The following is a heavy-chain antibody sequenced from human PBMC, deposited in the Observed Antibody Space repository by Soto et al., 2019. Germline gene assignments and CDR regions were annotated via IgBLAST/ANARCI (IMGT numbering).Heavy chain of an antibody. Sequence: GGSLRLSCAASGFTFSSYAMSWVRQAPGKGLEWVSAISGSGGSTYYADSVKGRFTISRDNSKNTLYLQMNSLRAEDTAVYYCAKEGYSSSWKGKFLDYWGQGTLVTVSS. V-gene: IGHV3-23*01. D-gene: IGHD6-13*01. CDR3: AKEGYSSSWKGKFLDY. J-gene: IGHJ4*02. CDR2: ISGSGGST. CDR1: GFTFSSYA.